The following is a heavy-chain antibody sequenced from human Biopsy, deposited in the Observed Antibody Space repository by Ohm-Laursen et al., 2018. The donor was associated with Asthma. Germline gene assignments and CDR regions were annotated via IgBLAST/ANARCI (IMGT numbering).Heavy chain of an antibody. V-gene: IGHV3-9*01. CDR3: AKSADYYDSTDYLDF. D-gene: IGHD3-22*01. CDR1: GFAFDSYA. Sequence: RSLRLSRTASGFAFDSYAMYWVRQAPGKGLEWVSSISWNSGNIDYAVPVKGRFTISRDNAKNSLYLQMQSLRPEDTAFYYCAKSADYYDSTDYLDFWGRGTLVTVSS. CDR2: ISWNSGNI. J-gene: IGHJ4*01.